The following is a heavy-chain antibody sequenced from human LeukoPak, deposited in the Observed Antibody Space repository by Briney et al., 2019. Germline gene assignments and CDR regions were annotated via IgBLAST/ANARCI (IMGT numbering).Heavy chain of an antibody. V-gene: IGHV3-23*01. D-gene: IGHD2-2*01. CDR3: AKDCSYRSTSCVDY. J-gene: IGHJ4*02. CDR2: ISESGGNT. CDR1: GFSFSSYA. Sequence: GGSLRLSCAASGFSFSSYAMSWVRQAPGRGLEWVSGISESGGNTYYADSVKGRFIISRDNSKNTLYLQMNSLRAEDTAVYYCAKDCSYRSTSCVDYWGQGTLVTVSS.